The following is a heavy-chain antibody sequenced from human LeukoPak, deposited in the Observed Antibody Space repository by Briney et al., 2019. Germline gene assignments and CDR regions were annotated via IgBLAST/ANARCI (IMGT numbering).Heavy chain of an antibody. CDR3: AKDGGGSYSVY. V-gene: IGHV3-23*01. Sequence: GGSLRLSCAASGFTFSSYAMSWVRQAPGKGLEWVSAISGSGGSTYYADSVKGRFTISRDNAKNSLYLQMNSLRAEDTALYYCAKDGGGSYSVYWGQGTLVTVSS. CDR1: GFTFSSYA. J-gene: IGHJ4*02. D-gene: IGHD1-26*01. CDR2: ISGSGGST.